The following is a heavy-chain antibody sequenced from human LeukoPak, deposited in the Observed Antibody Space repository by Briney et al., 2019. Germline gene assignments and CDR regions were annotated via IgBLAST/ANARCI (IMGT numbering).Heavy chain of an antibody. J-gene: IGHJ5*02. CDR3: ARVSGIVVVPAALPYNWFDP. CDR2: IYPGDSDT. CDR1: GYSFTSYW. D-gene: IGHD2-2*01. Sequence: GESLKISCKGSGYSFTSYWIGWVRQMPGKGLEWMGIIYPGDSDTRHSPSFQGQVTISADKPISTAYLQWSSLKASDTAMYYCARVSGIVVVPAALPYNWFDPWGQGTLVTVSS. V-gene: IGHV5-51*04.